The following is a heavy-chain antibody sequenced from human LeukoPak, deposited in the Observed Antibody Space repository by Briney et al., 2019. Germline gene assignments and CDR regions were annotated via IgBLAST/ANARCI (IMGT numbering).Heavy chain of an antibody. CDR1: GFTFSSYA. CDR3: AKSLLTTATGTGRAFDI. D-gene: IGHD1-1*01. V-gene: IGHV3-23*01. Sequence: GGSLRLSCAASGFTFSSYAMSWVRQAPGKGLEWVSGISAGGETAFYADSVRGRLTISRDNSKNTLYLQMNSLRADDTAVYYCAKSLLTTATGTGRAFDIWGQGTMVTVSS. CDR2: ISAGGETA. J-gene: IGHJ3*02.